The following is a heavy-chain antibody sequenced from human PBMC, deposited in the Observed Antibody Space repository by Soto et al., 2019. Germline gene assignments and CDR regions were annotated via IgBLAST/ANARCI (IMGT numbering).Heavy chain of an antibody. CDR3: AREASGYDF. Sequence: SVKVSCKASGGTFSSFGISGVRQAPGQGLEWMGGIIPVFGRPNYAQRFRGRLTITADESTNTSYMELIDLTSEDTAAYYCAREASGYDFWGQGTQVTVSS. CDR1: GGTFSSFG. V-gene: IGHV1-69*13. CDR2: IIPVFGRP. D-gene: IGHD5-12*01. J-gene: IGHJ1*01.